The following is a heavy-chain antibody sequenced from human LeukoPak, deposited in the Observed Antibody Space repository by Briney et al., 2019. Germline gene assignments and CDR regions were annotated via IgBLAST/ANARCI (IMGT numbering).Heavy chain of an antibody. J-gene: IGHJ6*04. V-gene: IGHV3-48*03. D-gene: IGHD3-9*01. CDR3: AREGRYFDWLLKVGGPPYYYGMDV. CDR1: GFTFSSYE. Sequence: PGGSLRLSCAASGFTFSSYEMNWVRQAPGKGLEWVSYISSSGSTICYADSVKGRFTISRDNAKNSLYLQMNSLRAEDTAVYYCAREGRYFDWLLKVGGPPYYYGMDVWGKGTTVTVSS. CDR2: ISSSGSTI.